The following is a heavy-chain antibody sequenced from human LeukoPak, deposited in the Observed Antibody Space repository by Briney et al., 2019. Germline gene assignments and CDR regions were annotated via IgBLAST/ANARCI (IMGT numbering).Heavy chain of an antibody. CDR2: IIQDGSEN. CDR1: GFTFSTYW. J-gene: IGHJ4*02. CDR3: PRGHYQREC. V-gene: IGHV3-7*04. D-gene: IGHD2-2*01. Sequence: PGGSLRLSCAASGFTFSTYWMSWVRQAPGKGLEWVAHIIQDGSENYYVDSVKGRFTISRDNAKNSLYLEMNNLRVEDTAVYYCPRGHYQRECWGQGTLVTVSA.